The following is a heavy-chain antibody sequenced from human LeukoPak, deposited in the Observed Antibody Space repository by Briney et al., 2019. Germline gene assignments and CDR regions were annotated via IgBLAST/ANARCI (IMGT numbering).Heavy chain of an antibody. D-gene: IGHD6-19*01. V-gene: IGHV3-74*01. CDR3: ARATSSGSYRILDY. J-gene: IGHJ4*02. Sequence: GGSLRLSCAASGFTFSSYWMHWVRQAPGKGLVWVPRISSDGSSTSYADSVKGRFTISRDNAKNTLYLQMNSLRAEDTAVYYCARATSSGSYRILDYWGQGTLVTDSS. CDR2: ISSDGSST. CDR1: GFTFSSYW.